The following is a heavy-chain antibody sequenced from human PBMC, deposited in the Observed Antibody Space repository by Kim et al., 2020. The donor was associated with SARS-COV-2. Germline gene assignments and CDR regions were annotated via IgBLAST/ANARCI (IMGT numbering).Heavy chain of an antibody. D-gene: IGHD6-13*01. CDR2: INHSGST. J-gene: IGHJ4*02. CDR1: GGSFSGYY. Sequence: SETLSLTCAVYGGSFSGYYWSWIRQPPGKGLEWIGEINHSGSTNYNPSLKSRVTISVDTSKNQFSLKLSSVTAADTAVYYCARGGKSGAAARDYWGQGTLVTVSS. V-gene: IGHV4-34*01. CDR3: ARGGKSGAAARDY.